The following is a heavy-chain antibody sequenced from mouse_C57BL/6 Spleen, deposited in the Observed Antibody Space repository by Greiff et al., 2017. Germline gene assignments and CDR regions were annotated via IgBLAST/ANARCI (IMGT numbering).Heavy chain of an antibody. D-gene: IGHD2-2*01. CDR1: GYSITSGYD. Sequence: EVKVEESGPGMVKPSQSLSLTCTVTGYSITSGYDWHWIRHFPGNKLEWMGYISYSGSTNYNPSLKSRISITHDTSKNHFFLKLNSVTTEDTATYYCARGGKNYYGYDDDYFDYWGQGTTLTVSS. V-gene: IGHV3-1*01. CDR2: ISYSGST. J-gene: IGHJ2*01. CDR3: ARGGKNYYGYDDDYFDY.